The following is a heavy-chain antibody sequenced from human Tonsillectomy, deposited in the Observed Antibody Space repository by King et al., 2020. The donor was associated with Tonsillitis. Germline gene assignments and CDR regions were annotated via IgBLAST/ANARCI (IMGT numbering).Heavy chain of an antibody. CDR2: IKSKTDGGTM. CDR1: GFTFTNAW. J-gene: IGHJ1*01. D-gene: IGHD1-26*01. V-gene: IGHV3-15*01. Sequence: VQLVESGGGLVKPEVSLRLSCAASGFTFTNAWMSWVRQAPGKGLEWVGRIKSKTDGGTMDYAAPVKGRFTISRDDSKNTLYLQMNSLKTEDTAMYYCTTGLWALRLREYFHYWGQGTLVTVSS. CDR3: TTGLWALRLREYFHY.